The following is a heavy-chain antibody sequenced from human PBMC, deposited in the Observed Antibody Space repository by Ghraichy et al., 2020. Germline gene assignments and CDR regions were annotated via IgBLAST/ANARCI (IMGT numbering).Heavy chain of an antibody. J-gene: IGHJ3*01. Sequence: SQTLSLTCAVSGGSISSGSVSWSWIRQPPGKGLEWIGYIYQSGSTYYNPSLKSRVTISLDDSKNQFSLNLSSVTAADTAVYYCARAPYDDDGFYDDGFDVWGQGIMFTVSS. CDR1: GGSISSGSVS. CDR2: IYQSGST. CDR3: ARAPYDDDGFYDDGFDV. V-gene: IGHV4-30-2*01. D-gene: IGHD3-22*01.